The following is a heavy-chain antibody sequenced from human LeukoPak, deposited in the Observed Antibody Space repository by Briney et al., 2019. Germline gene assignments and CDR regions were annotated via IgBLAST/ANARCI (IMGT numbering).Heavy chain of an antibody. CDR3: ASMGSGYDFYY. V-gene: IGHV3-11*06. J-gene: IGHJ4*02. D-gene: IGHD5-12*01. Sequence: SGGSLRLSCAAPGFTFSDYYMSWIRQAPGKGLEWVSSISSSSSYIYYADSVKGRFTISRDNAKNSLYLQMNSLRAEDTAVYYCASMGSGYDFYYWGQGTLVTVSS. CDR2: ISSSSSYI. CDR1: GFTFSDYY.